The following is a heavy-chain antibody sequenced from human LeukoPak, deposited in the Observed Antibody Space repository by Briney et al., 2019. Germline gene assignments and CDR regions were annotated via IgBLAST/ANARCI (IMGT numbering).Heavy chain of an antibody. CDR1: GFTVSSNY. J-gene: IGHJ4*02. Sequence: PGGSLRLSCAASGFTVSSNYMSWVRQAPGKGLEWVSVIYSGGSTYYADSVKGRFTISRDNSKNTLYLQMNSLRAEDTAVYCCARSLTVRGYSDYWGQETLVTVSS. V-gene: IGHV3-53*01. D-gene: IGHD3-10*01. CDR2: IYSGGST. CDR3: ARSLTVRGYSDY.